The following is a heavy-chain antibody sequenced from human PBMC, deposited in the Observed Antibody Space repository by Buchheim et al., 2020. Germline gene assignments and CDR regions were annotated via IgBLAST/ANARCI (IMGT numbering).Heavy chain of an antibody. J-gene: IGHJ4*02. Sequence: QLQLQESGPGLVKPSETLSLTCTVSGGSISSSSYYWGWIRQPPGKGLEWIGSIYYSGSTYYNPSLKSRVTMSVETSKSQFSLKLSSMTAADTAVYYCARQAERDAAMADFDYWGQGTL. CDR1: GGSISSSSYY. V-gene: IGHV4-39*01. CDR2: IYYSGST. CDR3: ARQAERDAAMADFDY. D-gene: IGHD5-18*01.